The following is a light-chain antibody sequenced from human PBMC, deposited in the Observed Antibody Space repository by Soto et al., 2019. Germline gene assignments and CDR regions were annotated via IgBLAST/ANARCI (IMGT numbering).Light chain of an antibody. Sequence: QSAVTQPPSASGTPGQRVTISCSGTSSNIGSNAVSWYQHPPGAAPKLLMYSDNERPSGVPDRFSGSKSGTSASLAISGLQSEDEADYFCAVWDDSLSGPVFGGGTQLTVL. V-gene: IGLV1-44*01. J-gene: IGLJ7*01. CDR2: SDN. CDR3: AVWDDSLSGPV. CDR1: SSNIGSNA.